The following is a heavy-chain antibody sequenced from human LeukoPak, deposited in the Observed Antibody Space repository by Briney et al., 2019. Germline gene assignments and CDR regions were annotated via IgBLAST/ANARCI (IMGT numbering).Heavy chain of an antibody. CDR1: GFTFSNYW. D-gene: IGHD1-26*01. J-gene: IGHJ4*02. Sequence: GGSLRLSCAVSGFTFSNYWMTWVRQAPGKGLEWVANIKQDGSEKYYVDSVKGRFTISRDNAKNSLYLQMNSLRAEDTAVYYCARDSIRGPEWEIDYLGRGDLVTVSS. CDR2: IKQDGSEK. CDR3: ARDSIRGPEWEIDY. V-gene: IGHV3-7*01.